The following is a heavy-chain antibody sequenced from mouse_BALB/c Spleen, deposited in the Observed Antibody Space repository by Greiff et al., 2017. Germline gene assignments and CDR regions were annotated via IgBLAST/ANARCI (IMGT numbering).Heavy chain of an antibody. D-gene: IGHD4-1*01. Sequence: EVHLVESGGGLVQPGGSRKLSCAASGFTFSSFGMHWVRQAPEKGLEWVAYISSGSSTIYYADTVKGRFTISRDNPKNTLFLQMTSLRSEDTAMYYCARNWDGDYWGQGTTLTVSS. J-gene: IGHJ2*01. V-gene: IGHV5-17*02. CDR1: GFTFSSFG. CDR2: ISSGSSTI. CDR3: ARNWDGDY.